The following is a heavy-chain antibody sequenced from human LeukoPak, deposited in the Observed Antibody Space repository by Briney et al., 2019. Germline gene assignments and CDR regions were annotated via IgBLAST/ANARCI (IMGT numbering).Heavy chain of an antibody. CDR2: ISGSGGST. J-gene: IGHJ4*02. V-gene: IGHV3-23*01. CDR1: GFTFSSYA. D-gene: IGHD3-22*01. Sequence: GGSLRLSCAASGFTFSSYAMSWVRQAPGKGLEWVSAISGSGGSTYYADSVKGRFTISRDNSKNTLYLQMNSLRAEDTAVYYCAKEYIWVTMIVGVPRAFDYWGQGTLVTVSS. CDR3: AKEYIWVTMIVGVPRAFDY.